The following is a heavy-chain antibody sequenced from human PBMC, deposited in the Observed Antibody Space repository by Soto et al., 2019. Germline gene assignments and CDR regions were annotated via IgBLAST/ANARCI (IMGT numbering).Heavy chain of an antibody. V-gene: IGHV4-31*03. Sequence: QVQLQESGPGLVKPSQTLSLTCTVSGGSISSGDYYWSWIRQHPGQGLGWIGYIYYSGTTHYDPSLRSRVTMSVDTPESQFALKPSSLTAADTVVYYCARGRYSSSSNWFDPWCQETRVTVSS. J-gene: IGHJ5*02. CDR2: IYYSGTT. CDR3: ARGRYSSSSNWFDP. D-gene: IGHD6-6*01. CDR1: GGSISSGDYY.